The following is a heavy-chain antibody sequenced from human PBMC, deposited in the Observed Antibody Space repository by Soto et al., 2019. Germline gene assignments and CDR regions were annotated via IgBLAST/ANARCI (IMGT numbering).Heavy chain of an antibody. V-gene: IGHV1-46*01. CDR1: GYTFTSYY. CDR3: ARDSRGYSYGYAAAGQFDP. Sequence: GASVKVSCKASGYTFTSYYMHWVRQAPGQGLEWMGIINPSGGSTSYAQKFQGRVTMTRDTSTSTVYMELSSLRSEDTAVYYCARDSRGYSYGYAAAGQFDPWGQGTLVTVSS. D-gene: IGHD5-18*01. J-gene: IGHJ5*02. CDR2: INPSGGST.